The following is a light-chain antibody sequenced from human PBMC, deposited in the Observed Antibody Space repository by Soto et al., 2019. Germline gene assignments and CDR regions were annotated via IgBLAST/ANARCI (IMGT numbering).Light chain of an antibody. CDR1: QIVSSSY. Sequence: IVLTQSPGTLSLSPGERATLSCRASQIVSSSYLAWYQQKPGQAPRLLIYGASSRATGIPDRFSGSGSGTDFTLTISRLEPEDFAVYYCQQYGSSPTIPFGQRTRLEVK. CDR2: GAS. CDR3: QQYGSSPTIP. J-gene: IGKJ5*01. V-gene: IGKV3-20*01.